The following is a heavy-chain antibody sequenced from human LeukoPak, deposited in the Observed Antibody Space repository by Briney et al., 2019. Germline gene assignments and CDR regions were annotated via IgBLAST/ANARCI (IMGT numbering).Heavy chain of an antibody. D-gene: IGHD5-18*01. CDR1: GGTFSNYP. V-gene: IGHV1-69*04. J-gene: IGHJ4*02. Sequence: ASVKVSCKASGGTFSNYPISWVRQAPGQGLEWMGRIIPILGIANYAQKFQGRVTITADKSTSTAYMELSSLRSEDTAECYCARDLDRAMAAMVYWGQGTLVTVSS. CDR2: IIPILGIA. CDR3: ARDLDRAMAAMVY.